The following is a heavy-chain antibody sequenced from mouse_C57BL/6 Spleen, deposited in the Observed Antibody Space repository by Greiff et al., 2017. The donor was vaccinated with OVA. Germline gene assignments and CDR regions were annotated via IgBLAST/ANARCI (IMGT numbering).Heavy chain of an antibody. CDR2: IYPRSGNT. V-gene: IGHV1-81*01. CDR1: GYTFTSYG. J-gene: IGHJ2*01. D-gene: IGHD1-1*01. Sequence: QVQLQQSGAELARPGASVKLSCKASGYTFTSYGISWVKQRTGQGLEWIGEIYPRSGNTYYNEKFKGKATLTADKSSSTAYMELRSLTSEDSAVYVCARDYGTTGGDYFDYWGQGTTLTVSS. CDR3: ARDYGTTGGDYFDY.